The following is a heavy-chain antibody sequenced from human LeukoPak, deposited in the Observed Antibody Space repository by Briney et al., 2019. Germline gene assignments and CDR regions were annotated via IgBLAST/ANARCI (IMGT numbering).Heavy chain of an antibody. J-gene: IGHJ6*02. V-gene: IGHV5-10-1*01. D-gene: IGHD2-8*02. CDR2: INPHGSYT. Sequence: GESLKISCKGSGYSFPSQCIGWVRQMPGKGREWVGRINPHGSYTKYSPSFQGHVTISADKSINTAYLQWSSLQASDTAMYYCATTGGYGMDVWGQGTTVTVSS. CDR1: GYSFPSQC. CDR3: ATTGGYGMDV.